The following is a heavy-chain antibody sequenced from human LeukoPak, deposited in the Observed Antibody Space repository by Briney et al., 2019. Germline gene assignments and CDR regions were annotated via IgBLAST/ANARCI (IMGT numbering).Heavy chain of an antibody. CDR2: IDYSGST. CDR3: ARDRGGIVGDTNAFDI. D-gene: IGHD1-26*01. CDR1: GGSVIITSYY. V-gene: IGHV4-39*02. J-gene: IGHJ3*02. Sequence: NTSETLSLTCTVSGGSVIITSYYWGWIRQPPGKGPEWIGSIDYSGSTYYNPSLKSRVTISVDTSKNQFSLRLSSVTAADTAVYYCARDRGGIVGDTNAFDIWGQGTMVTVSS.